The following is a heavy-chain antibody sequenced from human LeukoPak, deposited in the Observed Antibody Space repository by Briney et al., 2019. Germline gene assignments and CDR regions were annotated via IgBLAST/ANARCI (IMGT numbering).Heavy chain of an antibody. Sequence: GGSLRLSCAVSGFSYSSYAMSWVRQAPGKGLEGVSTISGSGDTYYVDSVKGRFTISRDNSKNTLYLQMNSLRAEDTTVYYCAKEGGYNYGYLDSWGQGTLVTVSS. CDR2: ISGSGDT. CDR3: AKEGGYNYGYLDS. CDR1: GFSYSSYA. J-gene: IGHJ4*02. D-gene: IGHD5-18*01. V-gene: IGHV3-23*01.